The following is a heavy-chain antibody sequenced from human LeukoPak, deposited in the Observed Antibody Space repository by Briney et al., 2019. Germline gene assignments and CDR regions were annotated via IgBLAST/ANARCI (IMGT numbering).Heavy chain of an antibody. CDR1: GGSFSGYY. V-gene: IGHV4-34*01. CDR2: INHSGST. Sequence: SETLSLTCAVYGGSFSGYYWSWIRQPPGKGLEWIGEINHSGSTNYNPSLKSRVTISVDTSKNQFSLKLSSVTAADTAVYYCARVNYYYYMDVWGKGTTVTVSS. CDR3: ARVNYYYYMDV. J-gene: IGHJ6*03.